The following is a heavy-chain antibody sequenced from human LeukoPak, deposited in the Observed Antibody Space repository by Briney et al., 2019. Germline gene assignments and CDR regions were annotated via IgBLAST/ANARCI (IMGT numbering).Heavy chain of an antibody. CDR2: ISGSGGST. V-gene: IGHV3-23*01. Sequence: PGGSRRLSCAASGFTFSSYWMTWVRQAPGKGLEWVSAISGSGGSTYYADSVKGRFTISRDNSKNTLYLQMNSLRAEDTAVYYCAKAPGYSSTDYWGQGTLVTVSS. J-gene: IGHJ4*02. CDR1: GFTFSSYW. CDR3: AKAPGYSSTDY. D-gene: IGHD6-13*01.